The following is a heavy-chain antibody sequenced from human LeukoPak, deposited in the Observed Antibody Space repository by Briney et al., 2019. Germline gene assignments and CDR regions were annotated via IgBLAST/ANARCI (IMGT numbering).Heavy chain of an antibody. CDR1: GYTLTELS. D-gene: IGHD2-2*01. J-gene: IGHJ5*02. CDR3: ARGVYCSSTSCYDLDWFDP. Sequence: ASVKVSCKVSGYTLTELSMHWVRQAPGKGLEWMGGFDPEDGETIYAQKFQGRVTMTTDTSTSTAYMELRSLRSDDTAVYYCARGVYCSSTSCYDLDWFDPWGQGTLVTVSS. V-gene: IGHV1-24*01. CDR2: FDPEDGET.